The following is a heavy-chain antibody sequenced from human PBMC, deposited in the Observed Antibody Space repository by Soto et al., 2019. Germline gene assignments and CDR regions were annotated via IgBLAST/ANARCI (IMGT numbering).Heavy chain of an antibody. D-gene: IGHD3-16*01. CDR3: AFARLGRFVGSFDS. V-gene: IGHV2-5*02. J-gene: IGHJ4*02. Sequence: QITLMESGHALVKTTQPLTPTCSYSVFSLSDHAVGVGWIRQYPGKALEWLAPIYWAGDKRYRPSLPSRLTIAKDATEDQVVLTMTNMDPGDKATYYCAFARLGRFVGSFDSWGQGTMVTVSA. CDR2: IYWAGDK. CDR1: VFSLSDHAVG.